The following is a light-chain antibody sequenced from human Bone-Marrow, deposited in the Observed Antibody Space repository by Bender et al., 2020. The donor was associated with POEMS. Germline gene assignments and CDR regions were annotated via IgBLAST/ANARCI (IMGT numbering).Light chain of an antibody. Sequence: QSALTQPASVSGSPGQSITISCTGSSSDVGDYNFVSWYQQHPGKAPKLLIFDVSGRPSGVSSRFSGSKSGNTASLTISGLQTEDDAVDYCTSLTRRNTVLFGGGTMLTVL. CDR1: SSDVGDYNF. CDR2: DVS. J-gene: IGLJ2*01. V-gene: IGLV2-14*03. CDR3: TSLTRRNTVL.